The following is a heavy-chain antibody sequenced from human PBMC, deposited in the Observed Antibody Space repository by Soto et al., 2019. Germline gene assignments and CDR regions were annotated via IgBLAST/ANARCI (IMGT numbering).Heavy chain of an antibody. CDR1: GFTVSSNY. CDR3: ARVGGLGYYGMDV. D-gene: IGHD2-15*01. Sequence: EVQLVESGGGLVQPGGSLRLSCAASGFTVSSNYMSWVRQAPGKGLEWVSVIYSGGSTYYADSVKGRFTISRDNSKNTLYLQMNSLRAEDTAVYYCARVGGLGYYGMDVWGQGTTVTVSS. CDR2: IYSGGST. J-gene: IGHJ6*02. V-gene: IGHV3-53*01.